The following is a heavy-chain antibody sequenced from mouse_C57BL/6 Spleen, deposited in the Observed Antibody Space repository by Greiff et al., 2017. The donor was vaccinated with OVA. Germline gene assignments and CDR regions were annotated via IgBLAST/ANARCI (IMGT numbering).Heavy chain of an antibody. J-gene: IGHJ2*01. Sequence: QVQLQQSGTELVKPGASVKLSCKASGYTFTSYWMHWVKQRPGQGLEWIGNINPSTGGTNYNEKFKSKATLTVDKSSSTAYIRRSSRTSEDSAVYYCAPYGYDDYWGQGTTLTVSS. D-gene: IGHD2-2*01. V-gene: IGHV1-53*01. CDR3: APYGYDDY. CDR1: GYTFTSYW. CDR2: INPSTGGT.